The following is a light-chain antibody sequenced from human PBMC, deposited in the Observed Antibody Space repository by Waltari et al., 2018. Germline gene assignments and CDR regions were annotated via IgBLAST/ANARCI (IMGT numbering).Light chain of an antibody. CDR2: DVS. CDR1: SRDVGGYNY. V-gene: IGLV2-11*01. J-gene: IGLJ3*02. CDR3: CSYAGSYTWV. Sequence: QSALTQPRSVSGSPGQSVTISCTGTSRDVGGYNYVSWYQQHPGKAPKLMIYDVSKRPSGVPVRFSGAKAGNTASLTISGLQAEDEADYYCCSYAGSYTWVFGGGTKVTVL.